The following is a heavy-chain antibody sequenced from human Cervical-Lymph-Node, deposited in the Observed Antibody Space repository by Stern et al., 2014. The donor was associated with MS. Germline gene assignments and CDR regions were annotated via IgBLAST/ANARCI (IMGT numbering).Heavy chain of an antibody. Sequence: QLQLQESGPGLVKPSETLSLICTVSGGSISSYSYYWGWIRQPPGKGLEWIGTVYNSESNYYKPAPMDGVTSSISTAKNKSTLKLRPRTAADTAVYYCASDYSRYSPNYIDYWGQGTLVSVSS. V-gene: IGHV4-39*01. D-gene: IGHD4-11*01. J-gene: IGHJ4*02. CDR2: VYNSESN. CDR3: ASDYSRYSPNYIDY. CDR1: GGSISSYSYY.